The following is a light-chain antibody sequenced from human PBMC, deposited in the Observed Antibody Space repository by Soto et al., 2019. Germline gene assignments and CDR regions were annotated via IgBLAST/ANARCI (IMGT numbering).Light chain of an antibody. V-gene: IGKV1-39*01. CDR1: QSSSIY. CDR3: QHSYSTPWT. CDR2: ATS. Sequence: DIQMTQSPSSLSASLGYRVTITCRASQSSSIYLNWYQQKPGKAPKLLICATSSLQSGVPSRFSGSGFGTDFTLTISSLQPEDFATYYCQHSYSTPWTFGQGTKVEIK. J-gene: IGKJ1*01.